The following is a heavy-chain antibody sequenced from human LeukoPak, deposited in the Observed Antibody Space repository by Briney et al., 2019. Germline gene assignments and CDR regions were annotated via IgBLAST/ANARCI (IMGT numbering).Heavy chain of an antibody. Sequence: SETLSLTCAVYGGSFSGYYWSWIRQPPGKGLEWIGYIYYSGSTNYNPSLKSRVTISVDTSKNQFSLKLSSVTAADTAVYYCARSFSGGSCLIDYWGQGTLVTVSS. D-gene: IGHD2-15*01. CDR3: ARSFSGGSCLIDY. V-gene: IGHV4-59*12. CDR2: IYYSGST. J-gene: IGHJ4*02. CDR1: GGSFSGYY.